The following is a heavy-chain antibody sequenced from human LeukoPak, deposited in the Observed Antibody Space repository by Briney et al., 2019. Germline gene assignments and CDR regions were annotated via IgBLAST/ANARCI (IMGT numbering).Heavy chain of an antibody. CDR3: AKDGPPRGFDP. Sequence: GGSLRLSCAASGFTVSSYGMHWVRQAPGKGLEWVAVISYDGSNKYYADSVKGRFTISRDNSKNTLYLQMNSLRAEDTAVYYCAKDGPPRGFDPWGQGTLVTVSS. J-gene: IGHJ5*02. CDR2: ISYDGSNK. V-gene: IGHV3-30*18. CDR1: GFTVSSYG.